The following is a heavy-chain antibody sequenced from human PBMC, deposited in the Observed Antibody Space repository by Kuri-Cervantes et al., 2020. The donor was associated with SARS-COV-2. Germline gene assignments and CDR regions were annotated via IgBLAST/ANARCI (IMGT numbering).Heavy chain of an antibody. D-gene: IGHD5-12*01. CDR1: GFTFSSYS. V-gene: IGHV3-NL1*01. CDR3: ARDRGYGGLRYYFDY. CDR2: IYSGGSST. Sequence: GESLKISCAASGFTFSSYSMNWVRQAPGKGLEWVSVIYSGGSSTYYADSVKGRFTISRDNSKNTLYLQMNSLRAEDTAVYYCARDRGYGGLRYYFDYWGQGTLVTVSS. J-gene: IGHJ4*02.